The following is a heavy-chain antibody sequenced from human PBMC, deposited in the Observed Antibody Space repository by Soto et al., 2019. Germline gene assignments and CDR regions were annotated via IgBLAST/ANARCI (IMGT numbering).Heavy chain of an antibody. V-gene: IGHV3-23*01. CDR3: ARKVLASTSRPDGWYFDL. CDR1: GFTFINYA. CDR2: ISGGGDRT. J-gene: IGHJ2*01. Sequence: EVQLLESGGGLVQPGGSLRLSCVGSGFTFINYAMNWVRQTPGKGLEWVSTISGGGDRTFDADTVKGRFTISRDNSKNTVNLQMNSLRADDTAVYYCARKVLASTSRPDGWYFDLWGRGTLVTVSS. D-gene: IGHD2-2*01.